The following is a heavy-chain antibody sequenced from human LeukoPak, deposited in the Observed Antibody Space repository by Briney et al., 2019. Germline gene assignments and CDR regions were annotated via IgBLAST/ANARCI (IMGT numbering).Heavy chain of an antibody. CDR1: GYTFTSYG. J-gene: IGHJ6*03. D-gene: IGHD3-3*01. CDR3: ARETYYDFWSGYNDPLFAYYYYMDV. CDR2: ISAYNGNT. Sequence: ASVKVSCKASGYTFTSYGISWVRQAPGQGLEWMGWISAYNGNTNYAQKLQGRVTMTTDTSASTAYMELRSLRSDDTAVYYCARETYYDFWSGYNDPLFAYYYYMDVWGKGTTVTVSS. V-gene: IGHV1-18*01.